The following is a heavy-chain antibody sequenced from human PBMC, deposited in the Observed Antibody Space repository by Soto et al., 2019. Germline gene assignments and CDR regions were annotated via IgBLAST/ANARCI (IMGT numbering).Heavy chain of an antibody. CDR1: GFTFSSYW. Sequence: GESLKISCAASGFTFSSYWMSWVRQAPGKGLEWVANIKQDGSEKYYVDSVKGRFTISRDNAKNSLYLQMNSLRAEDTAVYYCAREVDDYGDNWFDPWGQGTLVTVSS. V-gene: IGHV3-7*01. CDR3: AREVDDYGDNWFDP. CDR2: IKQDGSEK. J-gene: IGHJ5*02. D-gene: IGHD4-17*01.